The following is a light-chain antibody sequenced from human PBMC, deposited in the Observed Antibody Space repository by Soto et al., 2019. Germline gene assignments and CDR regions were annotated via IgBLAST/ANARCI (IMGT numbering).Light chain of an antibody. J-gene: IGKJ1*01. CDR1: QSISSY. V-gene: IGKV1-39*01. CDR2: AAS. Sequence: DIQMTQSPSSLSASVGDRVTITCRASQSISSYLNWYQQKPGKAPKLLIYAASSLQSGVSSRFSGSGSGTDFTLTISSLQLEDFATYYCQQSYSTPRTFGQGTKVDIK. CDR3: QQSYSTPRT.